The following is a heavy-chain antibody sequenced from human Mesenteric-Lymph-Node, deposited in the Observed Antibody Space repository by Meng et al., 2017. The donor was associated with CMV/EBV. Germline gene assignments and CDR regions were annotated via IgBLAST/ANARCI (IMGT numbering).Heavy chain of an antibody. J-gene: IGHJ5*02. CDR3: ARSVGNWFDP. CDR2: ISKDGNNK. D-gene: IGHD1-26*01. V-gene: IGHV3-30*04. CDR1: GFTFSSHA. Sequence: GESLKISCAASGFTFSSHAMHWVRQAPGKGLEWVTIISKDGNNKYYADSVKGRFTISRDNAKNSLYLQMNSLRAEDTAVYYCARSVGNWFDPWGQGTLVTVSS.